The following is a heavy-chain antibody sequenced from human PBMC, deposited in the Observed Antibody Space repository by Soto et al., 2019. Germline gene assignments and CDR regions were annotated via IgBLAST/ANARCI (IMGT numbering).Heavy chain of an antibody. D-gene: IGHD3-22*01. CDR1: GFSLSTSGVG. J-gene: IGHJ5*02. Sequence: QITLKESGPTLVKPTQTLTLTCTFSGFSLSTSGVGVGWIRQPPGKALEWLALIYWDDDKRYSPSLKSRLTITQDPPKNQVALTMTNMDPVDTATYYCAHSRYYSDSSGYVNWFDPWGQGTLVTVSS. CDR3: AHSRYYSDSSGYVNWFDP. V-gene: IGHV2-5*02. CDR2: IYWDDDK.